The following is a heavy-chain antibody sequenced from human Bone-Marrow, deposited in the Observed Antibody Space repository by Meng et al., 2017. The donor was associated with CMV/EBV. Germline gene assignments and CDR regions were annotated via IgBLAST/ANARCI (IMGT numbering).Heavy chain of an antibody. CDR2: IWYDGSNE. CDR1: GFPFSNSA. CDR3: AKGPTDFWSGYYIVS. J-gene: IGHJ5*02. D-gene: IGHD3-3*01. V-gene: IGHV3-33*06. Sequence: AASGFPFSNSAMHWVRQAPGKGLQWVALIWYDGSNEYYADSVQGRFSISRDNSKNTLYLQMNSLRAEDTAVYYCAKGPTDFWSGYYIVSWGQGTLVTVSS.